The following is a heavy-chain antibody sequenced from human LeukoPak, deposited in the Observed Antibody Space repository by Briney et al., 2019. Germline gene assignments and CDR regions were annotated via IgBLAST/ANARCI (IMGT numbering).Heavy chain of an antibody. D-gene: IGHD5-24*01. CDR2: IYYSGST. V-gene: IGHV4-59*08. CDR1: GGSISSHY. CDR3: ARLRMRWLQLQYFDY. J-gene: IGHJ4*02. Sequence: SETLSLTCTVSGGSISSHYWSWIRQPPGKGLEWIGYIYYSGSTNYNPSLKSRVTISVDTSKNQFSLKLSSVTAADTAVYYCARLRMRWLQLQYFDYWGQGTLVTVSS.